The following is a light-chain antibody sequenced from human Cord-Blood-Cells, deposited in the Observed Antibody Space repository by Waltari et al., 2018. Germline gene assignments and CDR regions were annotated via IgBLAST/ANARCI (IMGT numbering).Light chain of an antibody. CDR2: EVS. Sequence: QSALTQPDSVSASPGQSVTISCPGTSTDVGANNLASWYQQHPGKAPKRMIYEVSNLPSGVSNRFSGSKSGNTASLTISGLQAEDESDYYCSSYTSSSTRVFGTGTKVTVL. CDR1: STDVGANNL. CDR3: SSYTSSSTRV. V-gene: IGLV2-14*01. J-gene: IGLJ1*01.